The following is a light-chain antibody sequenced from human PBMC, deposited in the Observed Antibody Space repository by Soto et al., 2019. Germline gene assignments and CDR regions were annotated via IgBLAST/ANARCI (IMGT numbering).Light chain of an antibody. Sequence: QSALTQPASVSGSPGQSITISCSGTSSDVGAYNYISWYQQHPGKAPKLMIYDVSDRPSGVSYRFSGSKSGNTASLTISGLQAEDEADYYCSSYTISSTVVFGGGTKLTV. CDR2: DVS. J-gene: IGLJ2*01. CDR1: SSDVGAYNY. V-gene: IGLV2-14*01. CDR3: SSYTISSTVV.